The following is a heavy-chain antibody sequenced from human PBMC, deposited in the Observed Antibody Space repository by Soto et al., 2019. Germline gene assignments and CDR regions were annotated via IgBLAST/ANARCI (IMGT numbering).Heavy chain of an antibody. V-gene: IGHV4-31*03. J-gene: IGHJ5*02. CDR1: GGSISSGGYY. CDR2: IYYSGST. Sequence: TLSLPCTVSGGSISSGGYYWSWIRQHPGKGLEWIGYIYYSGSTYYNPSLKSRVTISVDTSKNQFSLKLSSVTAADTAVYYCARAPYSSSWYGATGNWFDPWGQGTLVTVSS. CDR3: ARAPYSSSWYGATGNWFDP. D-gene: IGHD6-13*01.